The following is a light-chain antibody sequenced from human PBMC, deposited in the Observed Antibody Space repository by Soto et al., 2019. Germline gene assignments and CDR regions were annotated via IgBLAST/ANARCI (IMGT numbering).Light chain of an antibody. J-gene: IGLJ1*01. CDR1: SSDVGGYNY. Sequence: QSALTQPASVSGSPGQSITISCTGTSSDVGGYNYVSWYQQHPGKAPKLMIYDVSSRPSGVSNRFSGSKSDNTASLTISGLQAEDEADYYCSSYTSSSTLFGTGTKLTVL. CDR3: SSYTSSSTL. CDR2: DVS. V-gene: IGLV2-14*01.